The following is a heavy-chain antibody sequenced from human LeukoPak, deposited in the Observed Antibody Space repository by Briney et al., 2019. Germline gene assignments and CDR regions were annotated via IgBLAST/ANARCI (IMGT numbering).Heavy chain of an antibody. CDR1: AFTFSSYG. CDR2: ISGSGGNT. V-gene: IGHV3-23*01. Sequence: GGSLRLSCAASAFTFSSYGMSWVRQAPGKGLEWVSGISGSGGNTYYADSVKGRFTISRDNSKNTLYLQMNSLRAEDTAVYYCARLPKDSSAFAFDYWGQGTLVTVSS. J-gene: IGHJ4*02. CDR3: ARLPKDSSAFAFDY. D-gene: IGHD3-22*01.